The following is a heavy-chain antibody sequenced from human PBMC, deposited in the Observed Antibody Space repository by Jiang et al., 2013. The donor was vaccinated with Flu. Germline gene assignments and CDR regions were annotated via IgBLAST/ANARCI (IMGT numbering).Heavy chain of an antibody. D-gene: IGHD7-27*01. CDR3: ATNWGLNF. CDR2: IKQDGSEE. Sequence: QLLESGGGLVQPGGSLRLSCRASGFNLTSYWMSWVRQAPGKGLEWVANIKQDGSEEYYVDSVKGRFIISRDNAKNSLYLQMNSLRAEDTAIYYCATNWGLNFWGRGTLVSVSS. J-gene: IGHJ2*01. V-gene: IGHV3-7*03. CDR1: GFNLTSYW.